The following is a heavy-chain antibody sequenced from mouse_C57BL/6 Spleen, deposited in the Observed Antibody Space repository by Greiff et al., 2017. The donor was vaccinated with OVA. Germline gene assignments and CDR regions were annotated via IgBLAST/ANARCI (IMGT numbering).Heavy chain of an antibody. V-gene: IGHV1-59*01. Sequence: VQLQQSGAELVRPGTSVKLSCKASGYTFTSYWMHWVKQRPGQGLEWIGVIDPSDSYTNYNQKFKGKATLTVDTSSSTDYMQLSSLTSEDAAVYYCAKSGEECYTYGAMDYWGQGTSVTVSS. CDR1: GYTFTSYW. CDR3: AKSGEECYTYGAMDY. J-gene: IGHJ4*01. D-gene: IGHD6-1*01. CDR2: IDPSDSYT.